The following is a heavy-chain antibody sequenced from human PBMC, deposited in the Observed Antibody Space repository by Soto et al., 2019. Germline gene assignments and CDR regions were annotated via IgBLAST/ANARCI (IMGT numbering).Heavy chain of an antibody. CDR1: GFSLSTSGMC. Sequence: SGPTLVNPTQTLTLTCTFSGFSLSTSGMCVSWIRQPPGKALEWLARIDWDDDKYYSTSLKTRLTISKDTSKNQVVLTMTNMDPVDTATYYCARTHTKYSSGYYYYMDVWGKGTTVTVSS. CDR3: ARTHTKYSSGYYYYMDV. CDR2: IDWDDDK. J-gene: IGHJ6*03. D-gene: IGHD6-19*01. V-gene: IGHV2-70*11.